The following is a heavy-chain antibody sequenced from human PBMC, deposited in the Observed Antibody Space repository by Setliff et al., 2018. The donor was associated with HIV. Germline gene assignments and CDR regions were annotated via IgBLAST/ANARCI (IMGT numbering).Heavy chain of an antibody. V-gene: IGHV3-7*01. CDR2: IKQDGSER. J-gene: IGHJ4*02. CDR3: TKDHLSGWASDC. CDR1: GFIFSSYW. D-gene: IGHD6-19*01. Sequence: HPGGSLRLSCAASGFIFSSYWMSWVRQAPGKGLEWVGNIKQDGSERSYVGSVKGRFTISRDNAKNSVYLQMNSLGVEDTAMYYCTKDHLSGWASDCWGQGTLVTVSS.